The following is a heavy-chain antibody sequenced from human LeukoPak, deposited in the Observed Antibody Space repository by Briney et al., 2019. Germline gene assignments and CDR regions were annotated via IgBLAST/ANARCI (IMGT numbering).Heavy chain of an antibody. V-gene: IGHV3-30*18. CDR1: GFTFSSYG. CDR3: AKESLEYYYGSGSYPDY. J-gene: IGHJ4*02. D-gene: IGHD3-10*01. CDR2: ISYDGSNK. Sequence: PGRSLRLSCAASGFTFSSYGMHWVRQAPGKGLEWVAVISYDGSNKYYADSVKGRFTISRDNSKNTLYLQMNSLRAEDTAMYYCAKESLEYYYGSGSYPDYWGQGTLVTVSS.